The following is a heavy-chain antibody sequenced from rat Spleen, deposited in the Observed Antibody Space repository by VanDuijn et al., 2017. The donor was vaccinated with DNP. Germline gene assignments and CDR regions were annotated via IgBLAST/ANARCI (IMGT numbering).Heavy chain of an antibody. CDR2: ICSPAYAP. D-gene: IGHD4-1*01. Sequence: EVQLVESGGGLVQPGRSLKLSCAASGFTFSAYYMAWVRQAPAKGLEWVSYICSPAYAPYYADSVQGRFTISRDNAKSTLYLQMNSLRSEEMATYYCVRWNAGHFDYWGQGVMVTVSS. J-gene: IGHJ2*01. V-gene: IGHV5-22*01. CDR1: GFTFSAYY. CDR3: VRWNAGHFDY.